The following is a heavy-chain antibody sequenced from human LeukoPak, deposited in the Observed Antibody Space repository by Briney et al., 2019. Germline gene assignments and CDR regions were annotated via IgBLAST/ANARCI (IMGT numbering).Heavy chain of an antibody. CDR3: ARAGGSSTWYVWYFQH. CDR1: RFPFSDYA. Sequence: GGSLRLSCVVSRFPFSDYAIHWVRQAPGKGLDWVAAISSDGSNKYYADSVKGRFTISRDNSKNTLDLQMNSLRAEDTAVYYCARAGGSSTWYVWYFQHWGQGTLVTVSS. D-gene: IGHD6-13*01. J-gene: IGHJ1*01. V-gene: IGHV3-30-3*01. CDR2: ISSDGSNK.